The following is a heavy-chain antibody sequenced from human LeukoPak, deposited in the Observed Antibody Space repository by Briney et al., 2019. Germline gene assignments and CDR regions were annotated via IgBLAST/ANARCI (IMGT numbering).Heavy chain of an antibody. J-gene: IGHJ4*02. V-gene: IGHV3-23*01. Sequence: GGSLRLPCAASGFTFSSYAMSWVRQAPGKGLEWVSAISGGGGNTYYADSVKGRFTISRDNSKNTLYLQMNSLRAEDTAVYHCALEGGYCSSATCYGPDYWGQGTLVTVSS. D-gene: IGHD2-2*01. CDR1: GFTFSSYA. CDR3: ALEGGYCSSATCYGPDY. CDR2: ISGGGGNT.